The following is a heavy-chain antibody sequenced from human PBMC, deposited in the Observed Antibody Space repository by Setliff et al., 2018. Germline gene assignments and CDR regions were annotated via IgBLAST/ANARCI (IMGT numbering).Heavy chain of an antibody. D-gene: IGHD6-19*01. V-gene: IGHV7-4-1*02. CDR1: GYTFTRYT. CDR3: ARAVAGFFQYYYSYMDV. Sequence: ASVKVSCKASGYTFTRYTMNWVRQAPGQGLEWMGWTNTNTGNPTYAQGFTGRFVFSLDTSVSTAYLQISSLKAEDTAVHYCARAVAGFFQYYYSYMDVWGKGTTVTVSS. J-gene: IGHJ6*03. CDR2: TNTNTGNP.